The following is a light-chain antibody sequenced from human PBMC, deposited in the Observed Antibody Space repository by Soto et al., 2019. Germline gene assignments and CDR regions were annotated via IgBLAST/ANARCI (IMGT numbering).Light chain of an antibody. J-gene: IGKJ1*01. Sequence: VLTQSPGTLSLSPGERATLSCRASQSVSATYLAWYQQKPGQAPRLLIYGASSRATGIPDRFSGSGSGTDFTLTISRLEPEDFAVYYCQQYGSSPRTFGQGTKVDI. CDR1: QSVSATY. CDR3: QQYGSSPRT. V-gene: IGKV3-20*01. CDR2: GAS.